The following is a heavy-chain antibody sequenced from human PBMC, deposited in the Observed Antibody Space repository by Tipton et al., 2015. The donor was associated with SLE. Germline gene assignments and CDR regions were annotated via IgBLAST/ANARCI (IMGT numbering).Heavy chain of an antibody. Sequence: LRLSCTVSGGSISSYYWSWIRQPAGKGLEWIGRIFPIGSSTYNPSLKSRVTISVDTSKNQFSLKLTSVTAADTAIYYCAREGFYCSSNNCSDGRLMDVWGKGTKVTVSS. D-gene: IGHD2-2*01. CDR1: GGSISSYY. CDR2: IFPIGSS. V-gene: IGHV4-4*07. CDR3: AREGFYCSSNNCSDGRLMDV. J-gene: IGHJ6*04.